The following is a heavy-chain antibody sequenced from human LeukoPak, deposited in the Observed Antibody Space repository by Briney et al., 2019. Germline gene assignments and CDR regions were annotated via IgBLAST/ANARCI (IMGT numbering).Heavy chain of an antibody. Sequence: ASVKVSCKASGYTFTGYYMHWVRQAPGQGLEWMGWINPNSGGTNYAQKFQGRVTMTRDTSISTAYMELSRLRSDDTAVYYWARDTREYITAMAPYYFDYWGQGTLVTVSS. V-gene: IGHV1-2*02. CDR3: ARDTREYITAMAPYYFDY. CDR1: GYTFTGYY. D-gene: IGHD5-18*01. J-gene: IGHJ4*02. CDR2: INPNSGGT.